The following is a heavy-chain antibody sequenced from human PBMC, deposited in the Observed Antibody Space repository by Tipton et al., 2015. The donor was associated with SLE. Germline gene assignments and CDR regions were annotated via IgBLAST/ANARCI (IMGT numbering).Heavy chain of an antibody. D-gene: IGHD4-17*01. V-gene: IGHV4-39*06. CDR3: ARPAVYGDSRGGFDI. CDR1: GGSISSSLYY. Sequence: TLSLTCSVSGGSISSSLYYWGWVRQPPGKGLEWIATIHYSGNSYSNPPLKSRVTISVDTSKNQFPLKLSSVTAADTAVYYCARPAVYGDSRGGFDIWGQGTMVTVSS. J-gene: IGHJ3*02. CDR2: IHYSGNS.